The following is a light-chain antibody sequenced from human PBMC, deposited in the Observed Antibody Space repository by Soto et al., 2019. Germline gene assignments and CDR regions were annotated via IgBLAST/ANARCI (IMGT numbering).Light chain of an antibody. CDR1: QNIRTNY. CDR3: QQYDSDRGN. Sequence: EIVLTQSPGTLSLSPGERATLSCRASQNIRTNYLAWYQQQPGQAPRLLIYDASSRATGIPDRFSGSGSGTDFTLTISRLEPEDFAVYYCQQYDSDRGNFAQGTKLEIK. CDR2: DAS. V-gene: IGKV3-20*01. J-gene: IGKJ2*01.